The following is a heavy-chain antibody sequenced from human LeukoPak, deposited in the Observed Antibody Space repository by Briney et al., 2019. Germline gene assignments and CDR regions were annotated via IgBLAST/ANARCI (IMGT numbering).Heavy chain of an antibody. V-gene: IGHV3-7*01. CDR2: IRQDGSDK. J-gene: IGHJ4*02. D-gene: IGHD3-22*01. Sequence: GGSLRLSCAASGFTFSDYWMNWVRQAPGKGLEWLANIRQDGSDKYYVDSVKGRFTISRDNAKNSLYLQMNSLRAEDTAVYFCVRLGDSSGYYDYWGQGTLVTVSS. CDR3: VRLGDSSGYYDY. CDR1: GFTFSDYW.